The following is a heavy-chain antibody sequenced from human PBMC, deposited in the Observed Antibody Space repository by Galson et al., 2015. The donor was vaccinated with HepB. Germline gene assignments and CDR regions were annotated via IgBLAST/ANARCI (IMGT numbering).Heavy chain of an antibody. CDR2: ISGSGGST. CDR1: GFTFSSYA. V-gene: IGHV3-23*01. Sequence: SLRLSCAASGFTFSSYAMSWVRQAPGKGLEWVSTISGSGGSTYYADSVKGRFTISRDNSKNTLYLQMNSLRAEDTAVYYCAKVSVSDLLWYNRHYYFDYWGQGTLVTVSS. D-gene: IGHD4-23*01. J-gene: IGHJ4*02. CDR3: AKVSVSDLLWYNRHYYFDY.